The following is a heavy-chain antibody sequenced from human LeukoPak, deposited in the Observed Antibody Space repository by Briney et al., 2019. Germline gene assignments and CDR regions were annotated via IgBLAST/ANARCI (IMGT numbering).Heavy chain of an antibody. CDR1: GGSISSSSYY. D-gene: IGHD2-8*01. CDR2: IYYSGST. CDR3: ARERKWASWFDP. Sequence: PSETLSLTCTVSGGSISSSSYYWGWIRQPPGKGLEWIGSIYYSGSTYYNPSLKSRVTISVDASKNQFSLKLSSVTAADTAVYYCARERKWASWFDPWGQGTLVTVSS. V-gene: IGHV4-39*07. J-gene: IGHJ5*02.